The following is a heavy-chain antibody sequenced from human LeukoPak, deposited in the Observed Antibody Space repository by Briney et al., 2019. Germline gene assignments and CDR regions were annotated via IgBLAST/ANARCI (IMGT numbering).Heavy chain of an antibody. CDR3: AQQAVGTSDTFDI. CDR1: GASIRSFY. J-gene: IGHJ3*02. V-gene: IGHV4-59*01. Sequence: SETLSLTCSVSGASIRSFYWSWIRQPPGKGLEWIGYISYSGSTKYNPSLKSRATMSADTSKSQLSLRLDSVTAADTAVYFCAQQAVGTSDTFDIWGQGTMVTVSS. D-gene: IGHD6-13*01. CDR2: ISYSGST.